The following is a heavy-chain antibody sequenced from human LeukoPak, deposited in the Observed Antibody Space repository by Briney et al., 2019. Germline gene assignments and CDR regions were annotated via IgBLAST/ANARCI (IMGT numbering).Heavy chain of an antibody. CDR1: GFTFSSYG. V-gene: IGHV3-30*02. Sequence: GGSLRLSCAASGFTFSSYGMHWVRQAPGKGLEWVAFIRYDGSNKYYADPVKGRFTISRENAKNSLYLQMNSLRAEDTAVYYCARDSGYSYGAFDPWGQGTLVTVSS. CDR2: IRYDGSNK. D-gene: IGHD5-18*01. J-gene: IGHJ5*02. CDR3: ARDSGYSYGAFDP.